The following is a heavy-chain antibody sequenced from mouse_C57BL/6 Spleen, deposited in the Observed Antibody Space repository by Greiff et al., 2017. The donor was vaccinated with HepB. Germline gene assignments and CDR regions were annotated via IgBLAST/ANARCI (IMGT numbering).Heavy chain of an antibody. J-gene: IGHJ3*01. CDR2: ISSGSSTI. V-gene: IGHV5-17*01. D-gene: IGHD2-4*01. CDR3: ARGDYDVAWFAY. Sequence: DVHLVESGGGLVKPGGSLKLSCAASGFTFSDYGMHWVRQAPEKGLEWVAYISSGSSTIYYADTVKGRFTISRDNAKNTLFLQMTSLRSEDTAMYYCARGDYDVAWFAYWGQGTLVTVSA. CDR1: GFTFSDYG.